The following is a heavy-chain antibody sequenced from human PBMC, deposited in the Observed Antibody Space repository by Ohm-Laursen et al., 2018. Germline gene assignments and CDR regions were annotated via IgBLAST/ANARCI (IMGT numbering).Heavy chain of an antibody. J-gene: IGHJ3*02. V-gene: IGHV4-59*01. CDR2: IYYSGST. D-gene: IGHD1/OR15-1a*01. CDR3: ARTTTGNRRAAFDI. Sequence: GTLSLTCTVSGDSISSYYWGWIRQPPRKGLEWIGYIYYSGSTNYNPSLKSRVTISIDTSKNQFSLKLTSVTAADTAVYYCARTTTGNRRAAFDIWGQGTILTVSS. CDR1: GDSISSYY.